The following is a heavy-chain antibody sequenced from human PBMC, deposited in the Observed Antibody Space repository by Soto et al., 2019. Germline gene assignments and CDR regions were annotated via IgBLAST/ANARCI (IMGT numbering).Heavy chain of an antibody. CDR1: GGSISSSHW. J-gene: IGHJ4*02. CDR2: IYHTGRT. CDR3: ARESGNFGLDY. D-gene: IGHD1-26*01. V-gene: IGHV4-4*02. Sequence: QVQLQESGPGLVKPSGTLSLTCAVSGGSISSSHWWSWVRQPPGKGPEWIGEIYHTGRTNYNPSLKRRVTSSVDKTKHQLSLQLSSVTAADTAVYYCARESGNFGLDYWGQGTLVTVSS.